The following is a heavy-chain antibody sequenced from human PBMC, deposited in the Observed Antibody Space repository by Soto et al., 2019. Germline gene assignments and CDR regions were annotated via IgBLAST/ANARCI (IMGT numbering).Heavy chain of an antibody. D-gene: IGHD3-16*01. J-gene: IGHJ3*02. V-gene: IGHV4-39*01. CDR3: ARSYDYIWGSYDGKVAFDI. Sequence: SETLSLTCTVSGGSISSSSYYWGWIRQPPGKGLEWIGSIYYSGSTYYNPSLKSRVTISVDTSKNQFSLKLSSVTAADTAVYYCARSYDYIWGSYDGKVAFDIWGQGTMVTVSS. CDR1: GGSISSSSYY. CDR2: IYYSGST.